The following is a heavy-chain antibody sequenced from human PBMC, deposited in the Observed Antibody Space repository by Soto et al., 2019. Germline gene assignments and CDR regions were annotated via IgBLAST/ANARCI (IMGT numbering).Heavy chain of an antibody. J-gene: IGHJ4*02. CDR1: GCTCSSYA. CDR2: ISGSGGST. CDR3: EKVTGDYPVDFDY. Sequence: GGSLRLSCAAAGCTCSSYAMSWVRQAPGKGLEWVSAISGSGGSTYYADSVKGRFTISRDNSKNTLYLQMNSLRAEDTAVYYCEKVTGDYPVDFDYWGQGTLVTVSS. D-gene: IGHD4-17*01. V-gene: IGHV3-23*01.